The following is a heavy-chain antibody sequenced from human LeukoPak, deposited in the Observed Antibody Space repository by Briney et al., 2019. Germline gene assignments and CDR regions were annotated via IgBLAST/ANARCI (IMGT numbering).Heavy chain of an antibody. CDR2: IIPILGIA. J-gene: IGHJ4*02. CDR1: GGTFSSYT. CDR3: ARGPCSSTSCYTPIDY. D-gene: IGHD2-2*02. Sequence: SVKVSCKASGGTFSSYTISWVRQAPGQGLEWMGRIIPILGIANYAQRFQGRVTITPDKSTSTAYMELSSLRSEDTAVYYCARGPCSSTSCYTPIDYWGQGTLVTVSS. V-gene: IGHV1-69*10.